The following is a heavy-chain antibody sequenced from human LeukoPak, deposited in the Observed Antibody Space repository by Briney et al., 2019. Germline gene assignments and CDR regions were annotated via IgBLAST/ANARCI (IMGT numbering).Heavy chain of an antibody. CDR3: ARDRDIVATPNDY. D-gene: IGHD5-12*01. Sequence: ASVKVSCKASGYTFTGYYMHWVRQAPGQGLEWMGWINPNSGGTNYAQKFQGRVTMTRDTSISTAYMELSRLRSDDTAVYYCARDRDIVATPNDYWGQGTLVTVSS. CDR2: INPNSGGT. CDR1: GYTFTGYY. J-gene: IGHJ4*02. V-gene: IGHV1-2*02.